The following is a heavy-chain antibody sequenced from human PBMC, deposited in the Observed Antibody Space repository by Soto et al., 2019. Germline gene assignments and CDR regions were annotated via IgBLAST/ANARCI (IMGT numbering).Heavy chain of an antibody. V-gene: IGHV5-51*01. Sequence: PXXSLKISCKGSGYSFTSYWICWVRQMPGKGLDWMGIIYPADSDTRYSPSFQGQVTISADKSISTAYLQWSSLKASDNAMYYCARSSTSFANYYYYGMDVWGQGTTVTVSS. J-gene: IGHJ6*02. CDR2: IYPADSDT. CDR3: ARSSTSFANYYYYGMDV. D-gene: IGHD2-2*01. CDR1: GYSFTSYW.